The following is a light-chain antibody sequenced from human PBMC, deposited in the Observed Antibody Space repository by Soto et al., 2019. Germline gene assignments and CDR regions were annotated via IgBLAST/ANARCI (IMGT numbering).Light chain of an antibody. CDR3: LLSYRGARV. Sequence: QAVVTQEPSLTVSPGGTVTLTCGSSPGAVTSGHYPYWFQHKPGQAPRRLIYDTSKKHSWTPARFSGSLLGGKAALTLSGAQPEDEAEYYCLLSYRGARVFGTGTKLPVL. V-gene: IGLV7-46*01. CDR1: PGAVTSGHY. CDR2: DTS. J-gene: IGLJ1*01.